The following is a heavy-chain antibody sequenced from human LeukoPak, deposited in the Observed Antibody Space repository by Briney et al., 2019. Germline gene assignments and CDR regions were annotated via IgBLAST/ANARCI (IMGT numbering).Heavy chain of an antibody. D-gene: IGHD3-9*01. CDR3: ARDRPTDYDILTGRFDP. CDR2: IIPIFGTA. J-gene: IGHJ5*02. Sequence: SVKVSRKASGGTFSSYAISWVRQAPGQGLEWMGGIIPIFGTANYAQKFQGRVTITADESTSIAYMELSSLRSEDTAVYYCARDRPTDYDILTGRFDPWGQGTLVTVSS. V-gene: IGHV1-69*01. CDR1: GGTFSSYA.